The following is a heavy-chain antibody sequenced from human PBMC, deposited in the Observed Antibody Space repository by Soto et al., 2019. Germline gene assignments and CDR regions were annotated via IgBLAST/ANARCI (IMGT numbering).Heavy chain of an antibody. D-gene: IGHD1-26*01. CDR1: GGSISSYY. CDR3: AREGGSGRKFFDY. J-gene: IGHJ4*02. Sequence: SETLSLTCTVSGGSISSYYWSWIRQPPGKGLEWIGYIYYSGSTNYNPSLKSRVTISVDTSKNQFSLKLSSVTAADTAVYYCAREGGSGRKFFDYRAQRTPVPVSS. V-gene: IGHV4-59*01. CDR2: IYYSGST.